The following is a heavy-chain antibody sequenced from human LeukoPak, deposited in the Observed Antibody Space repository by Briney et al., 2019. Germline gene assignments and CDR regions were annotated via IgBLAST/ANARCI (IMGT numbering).Heavy chain of an antibody. CDR2: INHSGST. CDR3: ASTRRAVAGPKSIDY. Sequence: SETLSLTCAVYGGSFSGYYRSWIRQPPGKGLEWIGEINHSGSTNYNPSLKSRVTISVDTSKNQSSLKLSSVTAADTAVYYCASTRRAVAGPKSIDYWGQGTLVTVSS. D-gene: IGHD6-19*01. J-gene: IGHJ4*02. CDR1: GGSFSGYY. V-gene: IGHV4-34*01.